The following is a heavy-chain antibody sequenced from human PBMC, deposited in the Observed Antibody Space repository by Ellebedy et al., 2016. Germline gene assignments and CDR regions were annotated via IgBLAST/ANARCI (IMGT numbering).Heavy chain of an antibody. CDR3: ARGERYYYGSGSYLGY. CDR2: IYYSGST. D-gene: IGHD3-10*01. V-gene: IGHV4-59*05. CDR1: GGSISGDY. J-gene: IGHJ4*02. Sequence: SETLSLXXTVSGGSISGDYWSWIRQPPGKGLEWIGSIYYSGSTYYNPSLKSRVTISVDTSKNQFSLKLSSVTAADMAVYYCARGERYYYGSGSYLGYWGQGTLVTVSS.